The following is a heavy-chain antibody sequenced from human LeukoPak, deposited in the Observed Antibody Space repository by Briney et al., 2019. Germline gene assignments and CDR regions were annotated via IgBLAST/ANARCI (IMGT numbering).Heavy chain of an antibody. Sequence: GGSLRLSCAASGFTFSSYSMNWVRQAPGKGLEWVSSISSSSSYIYYADSVKGRFTISRDNAKNSLYLQMNSLRAEDTAVYYCARDECSGYVHFDYWGQGTLVTVSS. J-gene: IGHJ4*02. CDR1: GFTFSSYS. CDR2: ISSSSSYI. V-gene: IGHV3-21*01. CDR3: ARDECSGYVHFDY. D-gene: IGHD5-12*01.